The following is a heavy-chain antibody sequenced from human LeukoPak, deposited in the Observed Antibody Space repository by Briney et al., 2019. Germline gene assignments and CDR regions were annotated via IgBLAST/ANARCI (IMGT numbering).Heavy chain of an antibody. CDR1: GFDW. Sequence: GGSLRLSCAGSGFDWMNWVRQVPGKGLVWVSRINRDGSSTSYADSVKGRFTISRDSAKNTLYLQMNSLRPEDLAVYYCGGGGYLLDSWGQGILVTVSS. J-gene: IGHJ4*02. D-gene: IGHD1-26*01. CDR2: INRDGSST. V-gene: IGHV3-74*01. CDR3: GGGGYLLDS.